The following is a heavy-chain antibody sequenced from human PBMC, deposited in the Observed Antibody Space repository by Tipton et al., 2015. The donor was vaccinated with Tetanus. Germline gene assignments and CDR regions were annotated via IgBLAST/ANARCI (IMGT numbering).Heavy chain of an antibody. Sequence: SLRLSCAASGFTVSSNYMTWVRQAPGKGLERVSLIYSGGNTYYADSVKGRFTISRDNSKNTLYLQMNSLRAEDTAVYYCNGGSTRAYFDYWGQGTLVTVSS. J-gene: IGHJ4*02. CDR3: NGGSTRAYFDY. CDR2: IYSGGNT. D-gene: IGHD2-2*01. CDR1: GFTVSSNY. V-gene: IGHV3-53*01.